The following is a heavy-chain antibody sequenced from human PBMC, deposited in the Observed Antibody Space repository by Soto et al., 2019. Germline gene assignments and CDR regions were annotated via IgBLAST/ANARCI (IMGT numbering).Heavy chain of an antibody. CDR2: IIPILGIA. D-gene: IGHD2-2*01. Sequence: QVQLVQSGAEVKKPGSSVKVSCKASGGTFSSYTISWVRQAPGQGLEWMGRIIPILGIANYAQKFQGRVTITADKSTSTSYMELSSLRSEDTAVYYCARGGGNIVVVPAAPGLFDPWGQGTLVTVSS. V-gene: IGHV1-69*02. J-gene: IGHJ5*02. CDR1: GGTFSSYT. CDR3: ARGGGNIVVVPAAPGLFDP.